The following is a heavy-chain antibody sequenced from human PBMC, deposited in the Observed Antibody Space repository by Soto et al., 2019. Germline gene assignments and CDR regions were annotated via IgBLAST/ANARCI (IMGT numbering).Heavy chain of an antibody. CDR1: GFAFRSYN. J-gene: IGHJ4*02. Sequence: EVQLVESGGGLVKPGGSLTLSCAAYGFAFRSYNMNWLRQAPGKGLEWVASISSGSSNIYYADSVKGRFTISRDNAKNSLFLQMDSLRAEDSAVYYCASATVVAATFDFWGQGTLVTVSS. V-gene: IGHV3-21*01. CDR3: ASATVVAATFDF. D-gene: IGHD2-15*01. CDR2: ISSGSSNI.